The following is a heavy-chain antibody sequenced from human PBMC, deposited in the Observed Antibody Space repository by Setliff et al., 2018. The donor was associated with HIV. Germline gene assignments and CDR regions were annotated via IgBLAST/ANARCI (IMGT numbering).Heavy chain of an antibody. D-gene: IGHD3-9*01. Sequence: PSETLSLTCTVSGGSISTYYWSWIRQPPGKGLEWIGEIIHSGSTNYNPSLKSRVTISVDTSKRQFSLHLTSVTAADTAIYYCARDPSHYLDFLFDPQPFNVWGHGTLVTVSS. CDR3: ARDPSHYLDFLFDPQPFNV. CDR2: IIHSGST. CDR1: GGSISTYY. V-gene: IGHV4-34*12. J-gene: IGHJ3*01.